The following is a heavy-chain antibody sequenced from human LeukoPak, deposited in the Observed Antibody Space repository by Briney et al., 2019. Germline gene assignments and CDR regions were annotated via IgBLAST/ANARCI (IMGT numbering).Heavy chain of an antibody. CDR2: ISAYNGNT. Sequence: ASVKVSCRASGYTFTSYGISWVRQAPGQGLEWMGWISAYNGNTNYAQKLQGRVTMTTDTSTSTAYMELRSLRSDDTAVYYCARVSCIAVAGNDAFDIWGQGTRVTVSS. V-gene: IGHV1-18*01. J-gene: IGHJ3*02. CDR1: GYTFTSYG. CDR3: ARVSCIAVAGNDAFDI. D-gene: IGHD6-19*01.